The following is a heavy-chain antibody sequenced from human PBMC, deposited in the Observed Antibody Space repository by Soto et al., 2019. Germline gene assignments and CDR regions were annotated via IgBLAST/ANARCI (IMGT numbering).Heavy chain of an antibody. J-gene: IGHJ6*02. Sequence: SETLSLTCAVSGGSISSYYWSWIRQPPGKGLEWIGYIYYSGSTNYNPSLKSRVTISVDTSKNQFSLKLSSVTAADTAVYYCARTRGSSSWYPYYYYGMDVWGQGTTVTVSS. CDR3: ARTRGSSSWYPYYYYGMDV. D-gene: IGHD6-13*01. V-gene: IGHV4-59*01. CDR1: GGSISSYY. CDR2: IYYSGST.